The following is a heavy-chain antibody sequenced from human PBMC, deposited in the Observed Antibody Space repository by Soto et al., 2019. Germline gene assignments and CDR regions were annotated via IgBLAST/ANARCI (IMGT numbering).Heavy chain of an antibody. CDR1: GGSISSYY. CDR3: ARIDRAGAGMVHAFDI. Sequence: SETLSLTCTVSGGSISSYYWSWIRQPPGKGLEWIGYIYYSGSTNYNPSLKSRVTISVDTSKNQFSLKLSSVTAADTAVYYCARIDRAGAGMVHAFDIWGQGTMVTVSS. D-gene: IGHD1-26*01. CDR2: IYYSGST. J-gene: IGHJ3*02. V-gene: IGHV4-59*01.